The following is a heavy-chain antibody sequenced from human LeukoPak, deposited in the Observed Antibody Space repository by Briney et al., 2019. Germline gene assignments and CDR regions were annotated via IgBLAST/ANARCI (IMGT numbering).Heavy chain of an antibody. CDR1: KYTFTSYD. J-gene: IGHJ4*02. CDR2: MNPNTGRT. Sequence: ASVKVSCKASKYTFTSYDINWVREAAGHGLEWMGWMNPNTGRTGYAQKFQGRITMTRDTSINTAYMELTNLRSEDTAIYYCARLSQTPDYYTLGGYYYLGYWGQGTPVTVSS. D-gene: IGHD3-10*01. V-gene: IGHV1-8*01. CDR3: ARLSQTPDYYTLGGYYYLGY.